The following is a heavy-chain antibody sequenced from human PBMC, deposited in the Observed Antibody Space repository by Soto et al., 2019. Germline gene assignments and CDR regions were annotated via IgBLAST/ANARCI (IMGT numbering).Heavy chain of an antibody. CDR2: ISGSGST. Sequence: EVQLLESGGGLVQPWGSLRLSCAASGFTVSSYAMSWVRQAPGKGLEWVSVISGSGSTYSAASVKGRFTISRDSFKNTVYLQMNTLRAEDTAVYYCTKALLFTFTTGYYMEVWGRGTTVTVSS. CDR1: GFTVSSYA. J-gene: IGHJ6*03. V-gene: IGHV3-23*01. CDR3: TKALLFTFTTGYYMEV. D-gene: IGHD3-16*01.